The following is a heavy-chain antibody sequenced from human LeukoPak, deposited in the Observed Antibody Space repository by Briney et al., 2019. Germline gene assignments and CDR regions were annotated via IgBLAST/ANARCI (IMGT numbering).Heavy chain of an antibody. J-gene: IGHJ4*02. D-gene: IGHD3-22*01. Sequence: SQTLSLTCTVSGGSISSGGYCWSWIRQHPGHGLEWIGYIYYSGSTYYNPSLKSRVTISVDTSKNQFSLKLSSVTAADTAVYYCARGNLLLRYYYDSSGYFGWWSQGTLVTVSS. V-gene: IGHV4-31*03. CDR2: IYYSGST. CDR1: GGSISSGGYC. CDR3: ARGNLLLRYYYDSSGYFGW.